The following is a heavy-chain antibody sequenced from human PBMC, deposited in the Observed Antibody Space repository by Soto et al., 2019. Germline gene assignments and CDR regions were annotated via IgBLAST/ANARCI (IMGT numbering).Heavy chain of an antibody. Sequence: ASVKVSCKASGYTFTGYYMHWVRQAPGQGLEWMGWINPNSGGTNYAQKFQGRVTVTRDTSISTAYMELSRLRSDDTAVYYCARGPTSEFTFKEFDYWGQGTLVIFSS. V-gene: IGHV1-2*02. CDR1: GYTFTGYY. CDR3: ARGPTSEFTFKEFDY. CDR2: INPNSGGT. J-gene: IGHJ4*02. D-gene: IGHD3-10*01.